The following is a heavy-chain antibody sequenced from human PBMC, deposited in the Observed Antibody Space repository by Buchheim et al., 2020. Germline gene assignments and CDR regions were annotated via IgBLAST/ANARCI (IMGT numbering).Heavy chain of an antibody. Sequence: EVQLLESGGGLVQPGGSLRLSCAASGFTFSSYAMSWVRQAPGKGLEWVSAISGSGGSTYYADSVKGRFTISRDHSKNTLYLQMNSLRAEDTAVYYCAKQTVLIVVVPARYDYYGMDVWGQGTT. CDR2: ISGSGGST. V-gene: IGHV3-23*01. D-gene: IGHD2-2*01. CDR3: AKQTVLIVVVPARYDYYGMDV. CDR1: GFTFSSYA. J-gene: IGHJ6*02.